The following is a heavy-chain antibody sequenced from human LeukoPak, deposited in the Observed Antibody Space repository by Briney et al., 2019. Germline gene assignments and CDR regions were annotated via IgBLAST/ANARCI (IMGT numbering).Heavy chain of an antibody. Sequence: SETLSLTCTDSGGSISSGGYYWSWIRQHPGKGLEWIGHIYYSGSTYYNPSLRSRVSISVDTSKNQFSLRLSSVTAADTAVYYCARGIQHFQPFDYWGQGTLVTVSS. CDR1: GGSISSGGYY. V-gene: IGHV4-31*03. D-gene: IGHD1-1*01. CDR2: IYYSGST. CDR3: ARGIQHFQPFDY. J-gene: IGHJ4*02.